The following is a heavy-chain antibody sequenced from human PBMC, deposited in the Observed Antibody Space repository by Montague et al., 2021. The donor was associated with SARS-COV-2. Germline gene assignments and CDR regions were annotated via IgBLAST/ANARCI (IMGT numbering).Heavy chain of an antibody. D-gene: IGHD6-19*01. CDR2: IYHSGGT. J-gene: IGHJ6*02. Sequence: SETLSLTCAVSGGSISSSNWWSWVSQPPGKGLEWIGEIYHSGGTNYNPSLLSRVTISVDNSKNQFSLKLSSVTAADTAVYYCSRESSGCFFRRCSRYGMDVWGQGTTVTVSS. CDR1: GGSISSSNW. CDR3: SRESSGCFFRRCSRYGMDV. V-gene: IGHV4-4*02.